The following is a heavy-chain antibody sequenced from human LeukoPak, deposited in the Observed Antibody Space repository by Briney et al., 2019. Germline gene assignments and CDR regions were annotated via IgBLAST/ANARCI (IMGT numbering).Heavy chain of an antibody. CDR2: ISGSGGST. CDR3: AKGLGGTWIRHYFDY. J-gene: IGHJ4*02. V-gene: IGHV3-23*01. D-gene: IGHD1-1*01. Sequence: PGGSLRLSCAASGFTFNNYAMSWVRQAPGKGLEWVSVISGSGGSTYYADSVKGRSTISRDNSKNTLYVQMNSLRAEDTAVYYCAKGLGGTWIRHYFDYWGQGTLVTVSS. CDR1: GFTFNNYA.